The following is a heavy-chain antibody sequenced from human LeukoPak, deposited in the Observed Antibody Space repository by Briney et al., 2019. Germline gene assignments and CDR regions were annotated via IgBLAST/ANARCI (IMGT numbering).Heavy chain of an antibody. CDR2: IYYSGST. CDR1: GGSISSYY. J-gene: IGHJ5*02. CDR3: ARQWGGPNWSDP. Sequence: SETLSLTCTVSGGSISSYYWSWIRQPPGKGLEWIGHIYYSGSTNYNPSLKSRVTISIDTSKNQFSLKLSSVTAADTAVYYCARQWGGPNWSDPWGQGTLVTVSS. V-gene: IGHV4-59*08. D-gene: IGHD3-16*01.